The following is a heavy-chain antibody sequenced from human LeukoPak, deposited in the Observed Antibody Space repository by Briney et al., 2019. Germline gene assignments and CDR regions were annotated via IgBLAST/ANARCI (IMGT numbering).Heavy chain of an antibody. CDR1: EPTFSNYW. CDR2: INRDARTS. Sequence: GGSLRLSCVASEPTFSNYWMHWVRQTPGKGLVWVSRINRDARTSYHAGSVKGRFTISRDNAKNTLYLQMNSPRAEDTAIYYCARGSHNWNDDQPSDVWGQGTMVTVSS. D-gene: IGHD1-1*01. V-gene: IGHV3-74*01. CDR3: ARGSHNWNDDQPSDV. J-gene: IGHJ3*01.